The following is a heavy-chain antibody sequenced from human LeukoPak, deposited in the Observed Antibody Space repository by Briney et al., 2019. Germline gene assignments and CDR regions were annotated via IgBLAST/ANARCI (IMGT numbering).Heavy chain of an antibody. CDR2: ISWHGVTT. D-gene: IGHD3-3*01. CDR3: AKERSAFFDY. J-gene: IGHJ4*02. Sequence: GGSLRLSCAASGFTFEDYTMHWVRHSPGKGLEWVSLISWHGVTTYYADSVKDRFTISRDNSKNSLYLQINSLTTEDSAWYYCAKERSAFFDYWGQGTLVTVSS. V-gene: IGHV3-43*01. CDR1: GFTFEDYT.